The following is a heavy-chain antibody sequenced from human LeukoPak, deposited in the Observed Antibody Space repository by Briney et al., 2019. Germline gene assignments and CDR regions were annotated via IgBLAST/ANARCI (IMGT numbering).Heavy chain of an antibody. D-gene: IGHD3-10*01. CDR1: GGSFSGYY. CDR2: INHSGST. CDR3: ARGQLWFGESISYYYYYGMDV. Sequence: SETLSLTCAVYGGSFSGYYWSWIRQPPGKGLEWIGEINHSGSTNYNPSLKSRVTISVDTSKNQFSLKLSSVTAADTAVYYCARGQLWFGESISYYYYYGMDVWGQGTTVTVSS. V-gene: IGHV4-34*01. J-gene: IGHJ6*02.